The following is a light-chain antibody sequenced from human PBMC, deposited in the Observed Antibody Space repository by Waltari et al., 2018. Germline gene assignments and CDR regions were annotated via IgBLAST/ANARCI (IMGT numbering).Light chain of an antibody. CDR2: EVS. Sequence: DIVIIQNPLSLPVTLGQSASIPCKDSHSLVHSDGKTHLYLYVQRPGRPSQLLFYEVSNRFSGVPDRFSCIGSGTEFTLQIGRVEADDVGVYYCMQSIQLPLTFGGGTKVEIK. CDR1: HSLVHSDGKTH. V-gene: IGKV2D-29*01. J-gene: IGKJ4*01. CDR3: MQSIQLPLT.